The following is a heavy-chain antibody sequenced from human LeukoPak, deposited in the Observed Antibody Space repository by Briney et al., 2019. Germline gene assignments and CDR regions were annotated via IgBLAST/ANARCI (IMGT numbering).Heavy chain of an antibody. D-gene: IGHD3-22*01. CDR1: GYTFTNYG. Sequence: ASVKVSCKASGYTFTNYGISWVRQAPGQGLEWMGWINTYNGNTNYAQKFQGRVTMTTDTSTSTAYMELRSLRSDDTAVYYCARDPGYYDSSGYYVPYDFDYWGQGTLVTVSS. CDR3: ARDPGYYDSSGYYVPYDFDY. J-gene: IGHJ4*02. CDR2: INTYNGNT. V-gene: IGHV1-18*04.